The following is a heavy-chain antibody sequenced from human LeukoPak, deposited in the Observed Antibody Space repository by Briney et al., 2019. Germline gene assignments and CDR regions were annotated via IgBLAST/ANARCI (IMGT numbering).Heavy chain of an antibody. V-gene: IGHV3-23*01. CDR3: AKDLDIVVVVAATTIDY. J-gene: IGHJ4*02. Sequence: GGSLRLSCAASGFTFSNYAMSWVRQAPGKGLEWVSGISGSGGSTYYADSVKGRLTISRVNSKNTLYLQMDSLRAEYTAVYYCAKDLDIVVVVAATTIDYWGQGTLVTVSS. CDR2: ISGSGGST. CDR1: GFTFSNYA. D-gene: IGHD2-15*01.